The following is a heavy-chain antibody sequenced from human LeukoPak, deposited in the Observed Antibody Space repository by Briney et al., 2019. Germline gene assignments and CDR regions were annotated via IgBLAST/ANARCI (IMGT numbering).Heavy chain of an antibody. CDR2: ISSGSSTI. CDR1: GFTFSNYK. D-gene: IGHD1-26*01. V-gene: IGHV3-48*04. J-gene: IGHJ3*02. CDR3: ARDWGSYTDAFDI. Sequence: GGSLRLSCEASGFTFSNYKMNWVRQAPGKGLEWVSYISSGSSTIYYADSVKGRFTISRDNAKNSLYLQMNSLRAEDTAVYYCARDWGSYTDAFDIWGQGTMVTVSS.